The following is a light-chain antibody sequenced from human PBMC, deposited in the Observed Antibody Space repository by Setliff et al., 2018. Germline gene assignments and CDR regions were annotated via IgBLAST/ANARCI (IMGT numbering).Light chain of an antibody. V-gene: IGKV4-1*01. Sequence: IVVTQSPDSLALSLGERATINCKSSQSLLYSSNKNNYLAWYQQKPGRPPKLLIYWASTRQSGVPDRFSGSGSGTDFTLTISSLQAEDVAVYYCQQYFTSPITFGAGTKVDIK. J-gene: IGKJ4*01. CDR3: QQYFTSPIT. CDR2: WAS. CDR1: QSLLYSSNKNNY.